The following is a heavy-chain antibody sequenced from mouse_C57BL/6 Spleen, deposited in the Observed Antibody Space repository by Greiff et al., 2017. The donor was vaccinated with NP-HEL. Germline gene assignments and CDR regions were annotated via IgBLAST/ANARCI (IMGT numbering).Heavy chain of an antibody. CDR1: GFTFTDYY. V-gene: IGHV1-36*01. J-gene: IGHJ2*01. D-gene: IGHD2-14*01. Sequence: EVKLQESGPVLVKPGPSVKISCKASGFTFTDYYMHWVKQSHGKSLEWIGLVYPYNGGTSYNQKFKGKATLTVDKSSSTAYMELNSLTSEASAFYYCARSWYDEDYFDYWGQGTTLTVSS. CDR3: ARSWYDEDYFDY. CDR2: VYPYNGGT.